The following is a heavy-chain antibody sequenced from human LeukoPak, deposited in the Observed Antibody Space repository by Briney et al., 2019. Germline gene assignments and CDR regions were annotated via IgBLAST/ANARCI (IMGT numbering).Heavy chain of an antibody. Sequence: SETLSLTCTVSGVSISSSSYYWSWIRQPAGKGLEWIGRIYTSGSTNYNPSLKSRVTISVDTSKNQFSLKLSSVTAADTAVYFCARDHPFYYGSGISWFDPWGQGTLVTVSS. CDR3: ARDHPFYYGSGISWFDP. CDR2: IYTSGST. J-gene: IGHJ5*02. D-gene: IGHD3-10*01. V-gene: IGHV4-61*02. CDR1: GVSISSSSYY.